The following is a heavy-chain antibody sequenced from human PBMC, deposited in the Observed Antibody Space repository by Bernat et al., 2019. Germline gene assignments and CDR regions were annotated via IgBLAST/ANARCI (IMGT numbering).Heavy chain of an antibody. V-gene: IGHV3-23*04. CDR2: ISGSGGST. Sequence: EVQLVESGGGLVQPGGSLRLSCAASGFTFSSYAMSWVRQAPGKGLEWVSAISGSGGSTYYADSVKGRFTISRDNPKNALYLQMNSLRAEDTAVYYCAKKFVVAEYYFDYWGQGTLVTVSS. CDR3: AKKFVVAEYYFDY. CDR1: GFTFSSYA. D-gene: IGHD2-15*01. J-gene: IGHJ4*02.